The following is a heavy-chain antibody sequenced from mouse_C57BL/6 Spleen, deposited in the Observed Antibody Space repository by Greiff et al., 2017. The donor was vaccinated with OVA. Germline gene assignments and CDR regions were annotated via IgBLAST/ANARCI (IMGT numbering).Heavy chain of an antibody. CDR3: ARGFDYYGSSYPD. D-gene: IGHD1-1*01. V-gene: IGHV14-2*01. CDR1: GFNIKDYY. CDR2: IDPEDGET. J-gene: IGHJ3*01. Sequence: EVKLMESGAELVKPGASVKLSCTASGFNIKDYYMHWVKQRPEQGLEWIGRIDPEDGETKYAPQFPGKATITADTSSNTAYLQLRSLTSEDTAVYYCARGFDYYGSSYPDWGQGTLVTVSA.